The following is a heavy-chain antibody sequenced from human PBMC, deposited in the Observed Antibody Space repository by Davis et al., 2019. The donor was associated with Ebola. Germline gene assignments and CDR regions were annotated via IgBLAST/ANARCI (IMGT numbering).Heavy chain of an antibody. CDR3: ARDQKGDGYAGFEY. Sequence: PSETLSLTCTVSGGSISSHYWTWIRQPPGKELEWIAYIYNSASTSYNPSLRSRVTVPVDTSKNQFSLTLSSVTAADTAVYYCARDQKGDGYAGFEYWGQGTLVTVSS. CDR1: GGSISSHY. J-gene: IGHJ4*02. V-gene: IGHV4-59*11. D-gene: IGHD5-24*01. CDR2: IYNSAST.